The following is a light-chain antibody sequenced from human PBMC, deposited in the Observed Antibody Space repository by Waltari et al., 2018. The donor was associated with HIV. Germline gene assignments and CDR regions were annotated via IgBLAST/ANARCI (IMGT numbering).Light chain of an antibody. CDR2: SSN. V-gene: IGLV7-43*01. CDR1: TGPVSSGHY. J-gene: IGLJ2*01. CDR3: MLFFRSSYL. Sequence: QTVVTQEPSLSVAPGGTLTLTCSSATGPVSSGHYANWFQQKPGQPPRPLFYSSNKRHSCPPERFSASLAGDRAALTLSSVWPEDQADYFCMLFFRSSYLFGGGTKVTVL.